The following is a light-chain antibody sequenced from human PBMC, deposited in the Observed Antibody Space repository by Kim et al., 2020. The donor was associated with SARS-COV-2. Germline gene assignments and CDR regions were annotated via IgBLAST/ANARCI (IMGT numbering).Light chain of an antibody. CDR2: GAS. J-gene: IGKJ1*01. CDR1: QSVSSN. V-gene: IGKV3-15*01. CDR3: QLYNHWPLT. Sequence: VSPGERATLSCRASQSVSSNLAWYQQKPGQAPRLLIYGASTRATGVPARFGGSGSGTEITLTISSLQSEDFAIYYCQLYNHWPLTFGQGTKVDIK.